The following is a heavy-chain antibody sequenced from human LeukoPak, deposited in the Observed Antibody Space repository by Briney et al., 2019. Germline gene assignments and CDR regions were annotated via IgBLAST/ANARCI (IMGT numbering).Heavy chain of an antibody. CDR2: IDPSDSYT. CDR1: GYSFTSYW. Sequence: GESLKISCKGSGYSFTSYWISWVRQMPGKGREWMGRIDPSDSYTNYSPSFQGHVTISADKSISTAYLQWSSLKASDTAMYYCARHVGQGSFTMVRGVRCPPTLFDYWGQGTLVTVSS. J-gene: IGHJ4*02. D-gene: IGHD3-10*01. V-gene: IGHV5-10-1*01. CDR3: ARHVGQGSFTMVRGVRCPPTLFDY.